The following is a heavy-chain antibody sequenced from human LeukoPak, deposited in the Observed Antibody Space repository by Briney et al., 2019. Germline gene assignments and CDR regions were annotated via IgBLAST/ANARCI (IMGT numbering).Heavy chain of an antibody. D-gene: IGHD3-22*01. V-gene: IGHV3-23*01. J-gene: IGHJ4*02. CDR2: ISGSGGST. CDR1: GFTFSSYA. Sequence: GGSLRLSCAASGFTFSSYAMSWVRQVPGKGLEWVSAISGSGGSTYYADSVKGRFTISRDNAKNSLYLQMNSLRAEDTAVYYCAREHYYDSSGYDYWGQGTLVTVSS. CDR3: AREHYYDSSGYDY.